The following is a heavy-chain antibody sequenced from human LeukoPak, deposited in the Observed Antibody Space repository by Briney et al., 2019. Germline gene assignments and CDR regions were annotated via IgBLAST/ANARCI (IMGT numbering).Heavy chain of an antibody. CDR1: GFTFGSYA. V-gene: IGHV3-23*01. CDR3: AKAGGLSEISSLFDP. D-gene: IGHD3-3*02. J-gene: IGHJ5*02. CDR2: ISGSGGST. Sequence: PGGSLRLSCAASGFTFGSYAMSWVRQAPGKGLEWVSAISGSGGSTYYADSVKGRFTISRDNSKNTLYLQMNSLRAEDTAVYYCAKAGGLSEISSLFDPWGQGTLVTVSS.